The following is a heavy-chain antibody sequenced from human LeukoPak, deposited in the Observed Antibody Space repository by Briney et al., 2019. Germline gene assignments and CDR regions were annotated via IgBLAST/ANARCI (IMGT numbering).Heavy chain of an antibody. CDR3: TRAPHHWGSDF. Sequence: SQTLSLTYAISGDSVSSATWNWIRQSPSRGLEWLGRTYYRSKWYFDYGASVKSRITISPDTSRNRFSLQLNSVTPEDTAVYYCTRAPHHWGSDFWGQGTLVTVSS. J-gene: IGHJ4*02. CDR2: TYYRSKWYF. V-gene: IGHV6-1*01. CDR1: GDSVSSAT. D-gene: IGHD7-27*01.